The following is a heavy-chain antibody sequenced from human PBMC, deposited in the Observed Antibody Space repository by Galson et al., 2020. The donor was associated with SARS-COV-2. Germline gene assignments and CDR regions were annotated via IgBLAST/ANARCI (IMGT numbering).Heavy chain of an antibody. V-gene: IGHV2-70*01. CDR3: ARTAYDILTGYYYAFDI. CDR1: GFSPSTSGMC. Sequence: SGPTLVKPTQTITLTCTFSGFSPSTSGMCVSWIRQPPGKALEWLALIDWDDDNYYSTSLKTRITISKDTSKNQVVLTMTNMDPVDTATYYCARTAYDILTGYYYAFDIWGQGTMVTVSS. D-gene: IGHD3-9*01. J-gene: IGHJ3*02. CDR2: IDWDDDN.